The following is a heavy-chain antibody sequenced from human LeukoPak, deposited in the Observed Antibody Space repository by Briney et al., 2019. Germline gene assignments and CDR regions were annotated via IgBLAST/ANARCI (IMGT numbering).Heavy chain of an antibody. CDR2: ISDDGRRK. V-gene: IGHV3-30*18. J-gene: IGHJ4*02. CDR3: AKRPSDYGDYVSYFDY. Sequence: GGSLRLSCAASGFSFISYGVHWVRQAPGKGLEWVGVISDDGRRKDYADSVKGRFTISRDNSKDTLYLQMNSLRAEDAAVYYCAKRPSDYGDYVSYFDYWGQGTLVTVSS. D-gene: IGHD4-17*01. CDR1: GFSFISYG.